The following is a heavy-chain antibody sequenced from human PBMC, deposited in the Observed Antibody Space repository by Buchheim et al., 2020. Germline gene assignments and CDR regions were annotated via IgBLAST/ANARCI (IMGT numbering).Heavy chain of an antibody. D-gene: IGHD3-10*01. J-gene: IGHJ4*02. Sequence: EVQLLESGGGLVQPGGSLRLSCAASGFTFSSYAMSWVRQPPGKGLEWVSAISASGGNTYYADSVQGRFTISRDNSKNTLYLQMNSLRAEDTAIYYCAKDLAAGGGSGSHYYYLDYWGQGTL. CDR1: GFTFSSYA. CDR2: ISASGGNT. V-gene: IGHV3-23*01. CDR3: AKDLAAGGGSGSHYYYLDY.